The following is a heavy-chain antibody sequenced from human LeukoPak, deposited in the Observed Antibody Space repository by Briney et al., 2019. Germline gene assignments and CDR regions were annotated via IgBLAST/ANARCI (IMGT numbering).Heavy chain of an antibody. V-gene: IGHV4-34*01. D-gene: IGHD5-24*01. CDR3: ASRRDGYVNPFDS. CDR2: INHSGST. CDR1: GGPFSGHY. J-gene: IGHJ5*01. Sequence: SETLSLTCAVYGGPFSGHYWSWIRQPPGRGLEWIGEINHSGSTNYNPPLERRLTISVDTSKNQFSLKLTSVTAADTAVYLCASRRDGYVNPFDSWGRGTLVTVSS.